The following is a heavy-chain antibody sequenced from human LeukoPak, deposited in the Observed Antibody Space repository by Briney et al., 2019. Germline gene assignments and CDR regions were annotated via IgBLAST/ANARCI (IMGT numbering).Heavy chain of an antibody. Sequence: ASVKVSCKASGYSFTNYSMNWVRQAPGHGLGFMGWIHPSTGHPSYAQGFSGRFVFSLDPSVTTTYLQISDLKADDTAVYFCARALDSLGGLSLPDYWGQGTLVTVSS. CDR1: GYSFTNYS. D-gene: IGHD3-16*02. J-gene: IGHJ4*02. V-gene: IGHV7-4-1*02. CDR3: ARALDSLGGLSLPDY. CDR2: IHPSTGHP.